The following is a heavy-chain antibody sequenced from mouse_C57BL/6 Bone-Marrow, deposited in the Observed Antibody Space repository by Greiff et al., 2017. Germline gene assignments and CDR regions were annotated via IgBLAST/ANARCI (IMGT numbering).Heavy chain of an antibody. J-gene: IGHJ4*01. D-gene: IGHD1-1*01. CDR1: GYTFTSYW. Sequence: QVQLQQPGAELVKPGASVKLSCKASGYTFTSYWMHWVKQRPGQGLEWIGMIHPNSGSTNYNEKFKSKATLTVDKSSSTAYIQLSSLTSEDSAVYYCASNYDGSSYGGAMDYWGQGTSVTVSS. V-gene: IGHV1-64*01. CDR2: IHPNSGST. CDR3: ASNYDGSSYGGAMDY.